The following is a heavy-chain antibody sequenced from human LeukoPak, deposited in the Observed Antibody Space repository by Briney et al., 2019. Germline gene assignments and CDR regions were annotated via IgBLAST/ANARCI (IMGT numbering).Heavy chain of an antibody. J-gene: IGHJ4*02. V-gene: IGHV3-15*01. CDR1: RFTFSNAW. CDR2: IKSKTDGGTT. CDR3: TTDRYYDSSGYWGLYFDY. D-gene: IGHD3-22*01. Sequence: PGGSLRLSCAASRFTFSNAWMSWVRQAPGKGLEWVGRIKSKTDGGTTDYAAPVKGRFTISRDDSKNTLYLQMNSLKTEDTAVYYCTTDRYYDSSGYWGLYFDYWGQGTLVTVSS.